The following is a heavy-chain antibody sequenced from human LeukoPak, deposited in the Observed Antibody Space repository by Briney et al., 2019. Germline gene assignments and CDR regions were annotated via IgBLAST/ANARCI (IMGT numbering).Heavy chain of an antibody. D-gene: IGHD2-15*01. J-gene: IGHJ4*02. CDR3: ARIGYCSGGDCYTFDH. Sequence: PGESLKISCKGSGYGFTSYWIGWVRQMPGKGLEWMGIIYPGDSDTRYSPSFQGQVTISADKSISTAYLQWSSLKASDTAMYHCARIGYCSGGDCYTFDHWGQGTLVTVSS. CDR2: IYPGDSDT. V-gene: IGHV5-51*01. CDR1: GYGFTSYW.